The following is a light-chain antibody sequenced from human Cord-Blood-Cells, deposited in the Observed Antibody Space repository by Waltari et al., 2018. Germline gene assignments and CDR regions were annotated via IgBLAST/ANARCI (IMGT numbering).Light chain of an antibody. Sequence: QSALTQPASVSGSPGQSITISCTGTSSDVGSYNLVSWYQQHPGKAPKLMIYEGSKRPSGVSNRFSGSKSGNTASLTISALQAEDEADYYCCSYAGSSTLVFGGGTKLPVL. CDR3: CSYAGSSTLV. V-gene: IGLV2-23*01. CDR1: SSDVGSYNL. J-gene: IGLJ3*02. CDR2: EGS.